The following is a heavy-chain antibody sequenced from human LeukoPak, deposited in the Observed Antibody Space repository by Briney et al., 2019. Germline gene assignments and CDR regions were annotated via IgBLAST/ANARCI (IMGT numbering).Heavy chain of an antibody. CDR1: GGSIGSSSYY. V-gene: IGHV4-39*01. D-gene: IGHD6-13*01. CDR2: IYYSGST. Sequence: PSETLSLTCTVSGGSIGSSSYYWGWIRQPPGKGLEWIGSIYYSGSTYYNPSLKSRVTISVDTSKNQFSLKLSSVTAADTAVYYCARRDSSSWFHFDYWGQGTLVTVSS. CDR3: ARRDSSSWFHFDY. J-gene: IGHJ4*02.